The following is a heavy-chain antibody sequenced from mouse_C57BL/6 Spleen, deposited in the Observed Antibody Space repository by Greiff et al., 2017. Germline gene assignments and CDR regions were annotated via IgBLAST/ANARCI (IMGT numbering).Heavy chain of an antibody. J-gene: IGHJ1*03. CDR2: IDPSDSYT. V-gene: IGHV1-59*01. CDR3: ARVTSVVANWYFDV. CDR1: GYTFTSYW. D-gene: IGHD1-1*01. Sequence: QVQLQQPGAELVRPGTSVKLSCKASGYTFTSYWMHWVKQRPGQGLEWIGVIDPSDSYTNYNQKFKGKATLTVDTSSSTAYVQLSILTSEDSAVAYCARVTSVVANWYFDVWGTGTTVTVSS.